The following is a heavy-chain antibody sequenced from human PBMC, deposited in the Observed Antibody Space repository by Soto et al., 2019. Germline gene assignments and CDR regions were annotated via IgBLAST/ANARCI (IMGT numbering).Heavy chain of an antibody. CDR2: INPSGGST. D-gene: IGHD3-22*01. CDR1: GYTFTSYY. V-gene: IGHV1-46*01. Sequence: GASVKVSCKASGYTFTSYYMHWVRQAPGQGLEWMGIINPSGGSTSYAQKFQGRVTMTRDTSTSTVYMELSSLRSEDTAVYYCARAGGLAPYYYDSSGFSRFDPWGQGTLVTVSS. J-gene: IGHJ5*02. CDR3: ARAGGLAPYYYDSSGFSRFDP.